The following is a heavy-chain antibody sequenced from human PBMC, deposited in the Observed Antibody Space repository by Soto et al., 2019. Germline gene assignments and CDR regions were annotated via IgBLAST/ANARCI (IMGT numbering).Heavy chain of an antibody. CDR2: ISYSATT. CDR1: GGSITSSPYN. CDR3: AGHPTGFPKWFDA. Sequence: XETLSLPCTVSGGSITSSPYNWGWIRQSPNKVLEWIVTISYSATTYYNLSLKSRVTMSVDTSRNQFSLKVTSVTAADTAVYYCAGHPTGFPKWFDAWGQGTLVTVSS. J-gene: IGHJ5*02. V-gene: IGHV4-39*01. D-gene: IGHD1-1*01.